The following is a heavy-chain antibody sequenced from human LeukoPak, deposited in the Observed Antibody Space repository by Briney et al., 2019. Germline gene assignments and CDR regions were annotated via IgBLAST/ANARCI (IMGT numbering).Heavy chain of an antibody. Sequence: PGGSLTLSCPASGFTFSNYCMHWVRQAPGKGLVWVSLIHSDGSSTVYADSVKGRFTISRDNAKNSLSLQMISLRAEDMAVFYCSRTGYFDIWGEGTMVTVSS. CDR1: GFTFSNYC. CDR3: SRTGYFDI. D-gene: IGHD2-15*01. CDR2: IHSDGSST. V-gene: IGHV3-74*01. J-gene: IGHJ3*02.